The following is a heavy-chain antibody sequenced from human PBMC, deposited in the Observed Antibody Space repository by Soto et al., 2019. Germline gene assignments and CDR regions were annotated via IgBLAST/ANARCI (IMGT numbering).Heavy chain of an antibody. CDR1: GGSISSSSYY. D-gene: IGHD2-2*01. CDR3: ARPTCSSTSCYAGNWFDP. CDR2: IYYSGST. V-gene: IGHV4-39*01. Sequence: SETLSLTCTVSGGSISSSSYYWGWIRQPPGKGLEWIGSIYYSGSTYYNPSLKSRVTISVDTSKNQFSLKLSSVTAADTAVYYCARPTCSSTSCYAGNWFDPWGQGTLVTVSS. J-gene: IGHJ5*02.